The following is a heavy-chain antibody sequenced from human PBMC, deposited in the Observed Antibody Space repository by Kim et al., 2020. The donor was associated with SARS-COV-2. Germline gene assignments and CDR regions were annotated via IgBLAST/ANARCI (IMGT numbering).Heavy chain of an antibody. CDR2: TYGDDWD. CDR3: VRFEH. J-gene: IGHJ4*02. Sequence: TYGDDWDHYSDSMKGRFTISRDNSKNKIYLQMSSLTVDDTATYYCVRFEHWSQGALVTVSS. V-gene: IGHV3-53*01.